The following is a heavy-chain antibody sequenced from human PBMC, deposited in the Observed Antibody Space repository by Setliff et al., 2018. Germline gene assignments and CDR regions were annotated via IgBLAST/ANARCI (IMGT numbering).Heavy chain of an antibody. CDR2: IYQSGST. Sequence: SETLSLTCTVSGYSISSGYYWGWIRQPPGKGLEWIGSIYQSGSTYYNPSLKSRVTISVDTSKNQFSLKLSSVTAADTAVYYCARDRQWLVHGYYYYGMDVWGQGTTVTVSS. V-gene: IGHV4-38-2*02. D-gene: IGHD6-19*01. J-gene: IGHJ6*02. CDR1: GYSISSGYY. CDR3: ARDRQWLVHGYYYYGMDV.